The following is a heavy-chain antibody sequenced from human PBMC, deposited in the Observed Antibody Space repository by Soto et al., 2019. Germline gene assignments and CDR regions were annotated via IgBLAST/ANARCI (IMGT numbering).Heavy chain of an antibody. J-gene: IGHJ4*02. CDR2: IYYSGST. Sequence: PSETLSLTCTVSGGSISIGDYYWSWIRQPPGKGLEWIGYIYYSGSTYYNPSLKSRVTISVDTSKNQFSLKLSSVTAADTAVYYCARGRYYGSGPVSYWGQGTLVTVSS. V-gene: IGHV4-30-4*01. CDR1: GGSISIGDYY. CDR3: ARGRYYGSGPVSY. D-gene: IGHD3-10*01.